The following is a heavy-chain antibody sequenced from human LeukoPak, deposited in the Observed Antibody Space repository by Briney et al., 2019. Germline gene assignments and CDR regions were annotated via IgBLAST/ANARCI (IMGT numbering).Heavy chain of an antibody. CDR1: GFTFSNYG. V-gene: IGHV3-33*01. CDR2: IGFDGSSK. D-gene: IGHD3-22*01. CDR3: ARDYDSSGYYPFDLPDY. Sequence: GGSLRLSCAASGFTFSNYGIHWVRQAPGKGLDWVAVIGFDGSSKYYADSVKGRFTVSRDNSKSSVYLQMSSLRAEDTAVYYCARDYDSSGYYPFDLPDYGGQGTLVTVSS. J-gene: IGHJ4*02.